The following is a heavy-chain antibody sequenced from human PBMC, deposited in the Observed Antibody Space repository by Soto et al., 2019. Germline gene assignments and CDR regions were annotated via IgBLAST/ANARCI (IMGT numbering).Heavy chain of an antibody. J-gene: IGHJ4*02. CDR3: ARESLGAKGADH. D-gene: IGHD3-16*01. CDR2: IIPIIGVT. CDR1: GDTFNSYV. Sequence: QVQLVQSGAEVKRPGSSAKVSCESSGDTFNSYVISWVRQAPGQGLEWMGGIIPIIGVTHYAQKFQGRVTISALSSTGTAYMELTNLGFEDTALYYCARESLGAKGADHWGQGTLVTVS. V-gene: IGHV1-69*17.